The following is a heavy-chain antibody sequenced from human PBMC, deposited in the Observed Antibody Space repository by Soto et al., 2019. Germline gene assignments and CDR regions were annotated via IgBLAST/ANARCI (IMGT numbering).Heavy chain of an antibody. CDR1: GFTFSSYW. CDR3: ARSIYYDSSGYSPFDY. V-gene: IGHV3-7*03. Sequence: XVSLRLSFAASGFTFSSYWMSWVRQAPGKGLEWVANIKQDGSEKYYVDSVKGRFTISRDNAKNSLYLQMNSLRAEDTAVYYCARSIYYDSSGYSPFDYWGQGTLVTVSS. J-gene: IGHJ4*02. CDR2: IKQDGSEK. D-gene: IGHD3-22*01.